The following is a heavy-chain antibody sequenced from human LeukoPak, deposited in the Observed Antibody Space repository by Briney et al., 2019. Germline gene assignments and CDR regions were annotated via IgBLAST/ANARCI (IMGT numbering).Heavy chain of an antibody. Sequence: GGSLRLSCAASGFSFSSYSMNWVRHAPGQGLEWVPSISANTTHIYGADSLKGRFTISSDDAKNTLYLQRTSLRAEDTAVYYCTRDYTSDYWGEETLVAVSS. CDR2: ISANTTHI. J-gene: IGHJ4*02. CDR3: TRDYTSDY. CDR1: GFSFSSYS. D-gene: IGHD2-2*01. V-gene: IGHV3-21*01.